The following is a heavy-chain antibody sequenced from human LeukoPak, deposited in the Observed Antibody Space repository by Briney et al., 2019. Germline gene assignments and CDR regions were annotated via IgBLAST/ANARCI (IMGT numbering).Heavy chain of an antibody. V-gene: IGHV3-33*01. Sequence: GGSLRLSCAASGFTFSSYGMHWVRQAPGKGLEWVAVIWYDGSNKYYADSVKGRFTISRDNSKNTLYLQMNSLGAEDTAVYYCARGSWIAVAEWDYFDYWGQGTLVTVSS. D-gene: IGHD6-19*01. CDR2: IWYDGSNK. CDR3: ARGSWIAVAEWDYFDY. J-gene: IGHJ4*02. CDR1: GFTFSSYG.